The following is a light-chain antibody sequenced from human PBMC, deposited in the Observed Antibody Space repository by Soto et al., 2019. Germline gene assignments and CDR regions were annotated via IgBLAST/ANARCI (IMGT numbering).Light chain of an antibody. V-gene: IGKV4-1*01. J-gene: IGKJ3*01. Sequence: DIVMTQSPDSLTVSLGKRATISCKSSQSVLYSSSNRNYLAWYQQKPRQPQKLLIYWASTRESGVPDRFSGSGSGTDFTLTISSLQAEDVAVYYCQQYSLPQFTVGPANKVDVK. CDR3: QQYSLPQFT. CDR2: WAS. CDR1: QSVLYSSSNRNY.